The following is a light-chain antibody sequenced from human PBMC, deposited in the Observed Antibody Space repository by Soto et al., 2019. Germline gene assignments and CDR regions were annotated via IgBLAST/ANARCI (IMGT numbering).Light chain of an antibody. Sequence: QSALTQPASVSGSPGQSITISCTGTSSDVGSYNLVSWYQQHPGKAPKLMIYEGSKRASGVSNRFSGSKSGSTASPTISGLQAEDEADYYCCSYAGSSTWVFGGGTKLTVL. V-gene: IGLV2-23*01. CDR2: EGS. J-gene: IGLJ3*02. CDR3: CSYAGSSTWV. CDR1: SSDVGSYNL.